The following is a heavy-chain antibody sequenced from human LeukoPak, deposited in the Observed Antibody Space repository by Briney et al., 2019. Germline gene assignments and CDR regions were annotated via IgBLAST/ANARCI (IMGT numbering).Heavy chain of an antibody. V-gene: IGHV4-61*02. D-gene: IGHD3-22*01. J-gene: IGHJ4*02. CDR1: GGSISSGSYY. CDR3: ARMAGIYDNSGYLTLDY. Sequence: SQTLSLTCTVSGGSISSGSYYWSWIRQPAGKGLEWIGRIYTSGSTNYNPSLKSRVTISVDTSKNQFSLKLSSVTAADTAVYYCARMAGIYDNSGYLTLDYWGQGTLVTVSS. CDR2: IYTSGST.